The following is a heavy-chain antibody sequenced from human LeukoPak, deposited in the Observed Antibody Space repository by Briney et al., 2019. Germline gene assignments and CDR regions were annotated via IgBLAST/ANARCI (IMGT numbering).Heavy chain of an antibody. D-gene: IGHD1-26*01. J-gene: IGHJ4*02. V-gene: IGHV3-21*04. Sequence: GGSLRLSCAASGFTFSSYSMNWVRQAPGKGLEWVSSISSSSSYIYYADSVKGRFTISRDNSANTLYSQMNSLRAEDTALYYCAKHSGSYFIYYVDSWGQGTLVTVSS. CDR1: GFTFSSYS. CDR3: AKHSGSYFIYYVDS. CDR2: ISSSSSYI.